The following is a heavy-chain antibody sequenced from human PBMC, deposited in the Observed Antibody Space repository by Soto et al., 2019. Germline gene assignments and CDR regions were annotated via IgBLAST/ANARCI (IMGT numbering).Heavy chain of an antibody. D-gene: IGHD2-21*01. Sequence: QVQLVESGGGVVQPGRSLSLSCAASGFTFDTYGMHWVRQAPGKGLEWLAVTSWDEGSKYYADSVNGRFTISRDNSKNTMYLQMDSLSPEDTAIYFCASEGTGGDYWGDHWGQGTLVTVSS. CDR3: ASEGTGGDYWGDH. J-gene: IGHJ5*02. CDR2: TSWDEGSK. CDR1: GFTFDTYG. V-gene: IGHV3-30*03.